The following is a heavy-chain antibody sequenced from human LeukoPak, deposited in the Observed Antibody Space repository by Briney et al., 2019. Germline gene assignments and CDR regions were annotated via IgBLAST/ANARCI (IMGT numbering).Heavy chain of an antibody. D-gene: IGHD3-3*01. CDR3: ARFARPDFRYYYYYYMDV. CDR1: GGSFSSYY. V-gene: IGHV4-59*10. CDR2: MHTSGST. Sequence: SETLSLTCAVYGGSFSSYYWSWIRQPAGKGLEWIGRMHTSGSTNYNPSLKSRVTMSVDTSKNQFSLKLSSVTAADTAVYYCARFARPDFRYYYYYYMDVWGKGTTVTVSS. J-gene: IGHJ6*03.